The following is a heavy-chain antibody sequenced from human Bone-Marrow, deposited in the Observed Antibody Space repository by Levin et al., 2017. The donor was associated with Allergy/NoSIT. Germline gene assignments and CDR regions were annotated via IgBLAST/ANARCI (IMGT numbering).Heavy chain of an antibody. CDR3: ARSRSPYYFYMDV. CDR2: LLPILGAA. J-gene: IGHJ6*03. D-gene: IGHD3-10*01. V-gene: IGHV1-69*08. CDR1: GDTFNNDT. Sequence: KISCKASGDTFNNDTIAWVRQAPGQGLEWVGGLLPILGAAIYAQNFKGRATITAARSMSTVYMELSSLRSDDTAIYFCARSRSPYYFYMDVWGTGTMVTVSS.